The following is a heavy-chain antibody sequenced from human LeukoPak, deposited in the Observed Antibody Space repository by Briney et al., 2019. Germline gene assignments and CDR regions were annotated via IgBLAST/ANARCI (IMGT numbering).Heavy chain of an antibody. CDR1: GGSISSYY. J-gene: IGHJ5*02. CDR2: IYYSGST. CDR3: ARDLPWFDP. V-gene: IGHV4-59*01. Sequence: PSETLSLTCTVSGGSISSYYWSWIRQPPGKGLEWIGYIYYSGSTNYNPSLKSRVTISVDTSKNQFSPKLSSVTAADTAVYYCARDLPWFDPWGQGTLVTVSS.